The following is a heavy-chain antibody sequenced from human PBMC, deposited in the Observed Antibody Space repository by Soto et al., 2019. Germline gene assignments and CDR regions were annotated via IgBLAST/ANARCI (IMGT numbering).Heavy chain of an antibody. CDR2: MNPNSGNT. D-gene: IGHD4-17*01. CDR1: GYTFTSYD. J-gene: IGHJ6*02. V-gene: IGHV1-8*01. CDR3: ASGYGDYAYYYCGMDV. Sequence: QVQLVQSGAEVKKPGASVKVSCKASGYTFTSYDINWVRQATGQGLEWMGWMNPNSGNTGYAQKFQGRVTMTRNTSISTAYMELSSLRSEDTAVYYCASGYGDYAYYYCGMDVWGQGTTVTVSS.